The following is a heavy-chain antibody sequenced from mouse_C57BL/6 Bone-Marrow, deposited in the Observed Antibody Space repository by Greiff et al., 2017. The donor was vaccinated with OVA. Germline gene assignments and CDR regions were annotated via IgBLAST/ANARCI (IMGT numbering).Heavy chain of an antibody. J-gene: IGHJ2*01. D-gene: IGHD1-1*01. CDR2: ISDGGSYT. CDR3: ARVTAYYYYGD. V-gene: IGHV5-4*03. Sequence: EVKLVESGGGLVKPGGSLKLSCAASGFTFSSYAMSWVRQTPEKRLEWVATISDGGSYTYYPDNVKGRFTISRDNAKNNLYLQMSHLESEDTAMYYCARVTAYYYYGDWGQGTTLTVSS. CDR1: GFTFSSYA.